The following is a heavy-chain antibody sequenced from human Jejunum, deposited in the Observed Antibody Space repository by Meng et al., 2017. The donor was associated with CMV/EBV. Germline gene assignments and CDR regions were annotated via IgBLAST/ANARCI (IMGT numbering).Heavy chain of an antibody. J-gene: IGHJ5*02. CDR3: ARGGDIVVVPAASRLGNWFDP. D-gene: IGHD2-2*01. Sequence: YAMHWVRQAPGKGLEWVAVISYDGSNKYYADSVKGRFNISRDNSKNTLVLQMNSLRAEDTAVYYCARGGDIVVVPAASRLGNWFDPWGQGTLVTVSS. CDR1: YA. V-gene: IGHV3-30*04. CDR2: ISYDGSNK.